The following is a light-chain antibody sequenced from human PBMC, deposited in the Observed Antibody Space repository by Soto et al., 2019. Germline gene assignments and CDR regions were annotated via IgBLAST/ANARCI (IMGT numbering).Light chain of an antibody. CDR1: RTDVGCYNF. CDR3: CSYVSSKTYV. J-gene: IGLJ1*01. CDR2: EVS. Sequence: QSVLTQPASVSCSPGQSITISCTGTRTDVGCYNFVSWYQQHPGKAHNLIIYEVSNRPSGVSNRFSGPKSDNPASLTISGLQAEDEADYYCCSYVSSKTYVFGTGTKVTVL. V-gene: IGLV2-14*01.